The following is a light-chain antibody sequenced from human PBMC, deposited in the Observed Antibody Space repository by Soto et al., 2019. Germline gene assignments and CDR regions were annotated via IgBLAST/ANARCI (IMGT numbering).Light chain of an antibody. Sequence: QSVLTQPPSVSAAPGQRVTISCTGSSSNIGAGYEAHWYQQVPGTAPKLLIYVNNNRPSGVPDRFSGSKSGTSASLAITGLQAEDEAEYYCQSYDSSLSGDVFGTGTKLTVL. CDR3: QSYDSSLSGDV. CDR1: SSNIGAGYE. V-gene: IGLV1-40*01. CDR2: VNN. J-gene: IGLJ1*01.